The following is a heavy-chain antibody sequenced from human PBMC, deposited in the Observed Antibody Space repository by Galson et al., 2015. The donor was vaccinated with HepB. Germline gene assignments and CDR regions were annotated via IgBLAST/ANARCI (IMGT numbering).Heavy chain of an antibody. CDR3: VRGLYEFWGGYRPDTFDL. CDR1: GFALNSYS. V-gene: IGHV3-21*06. J-gene: IGHJ3*01. Sequence: SLRLSCATSGFALNSYSVNWIRQAPGKGLEWVASISSSSSYIHYVDSVKGRFTISRDNAKDSMDLQMNGLREDDTAVYFCVRGLYEFWGGYRPDTFDLWGHGTMVPVSS. CDR2: ISSSSSYI. D-gene: IGHD3/OR15-3a*01.